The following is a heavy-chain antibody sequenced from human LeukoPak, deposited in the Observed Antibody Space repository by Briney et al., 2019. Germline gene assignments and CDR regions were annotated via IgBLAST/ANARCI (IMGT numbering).Heavy chain of an antibody. V-gene: IGHV3-49*03. Sequence: GGSLRLSCTASGFTFGEYALSWFRQAPGKGLRWVGFIKSKMNGGTTQYAASVKGRFTISSDDSKGLAYLQMNSLKTEDTAVYYCSRGTWYGGAFDHWGQGTLVTVSS. J-gene: IGHJ4*02. CDR3: SRGTWYGGAFDH. CDR2: IKSKMNGGTT. CDR1: GFTFGEYA. D-gene: IGHD6-13*01.